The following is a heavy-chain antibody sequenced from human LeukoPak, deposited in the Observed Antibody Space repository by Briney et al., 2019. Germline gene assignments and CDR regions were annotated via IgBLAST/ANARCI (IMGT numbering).Heavy chain of an antibody. J-gene: IGHJ4*02. V-gene: IGHV4-39*01. CDR1: GGSISSNAYY. D-gene: IGHD1-26*01. CDR2: IYSSVST. Sequence: SETLSLTCTVSGGSISSNAYYWAWIRQPPGKGLEWIGSIYSSVSTYYNPSLKSRVTISVDTSKSQFSLRLSSVTAADTALYYCAYSGSYGHLGYWGQGIPVTVSS. CDR3: AYSGSYGHLGY.